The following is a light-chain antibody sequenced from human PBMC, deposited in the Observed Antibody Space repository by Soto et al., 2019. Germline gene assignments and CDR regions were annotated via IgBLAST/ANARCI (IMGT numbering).Light chain of an antibody. CDR2: AAS. J-gene: IGKJ1*01. V-gene: IGKV1-39*01. Sequence: EIQMTQSPSSLSASVEDRVIITCRASQSISNHLKWYQQKPGKAPKLLIFAASSLQSGVPSRFSGSRSGPDFTLTISSLQPEDFATYYCQQSYSSPPTFGQGTKVDIK. CDR1: QSISNH. CDR3: QQSYSSPPT.